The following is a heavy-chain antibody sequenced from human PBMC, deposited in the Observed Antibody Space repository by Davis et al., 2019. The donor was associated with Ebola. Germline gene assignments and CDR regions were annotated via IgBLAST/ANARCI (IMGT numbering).Heavy chain of an antibody. V-gene: IGHV4-59*08. D-gene: IGHD1-26*01. CDR3: ARHSGGSRNYFDY. J-gene: IGHJ4*02. CDR2: IYYSGST. Sequence: MPSETLSLTCTVSGGSIASYYWSWIRQPPGKGLEWIGYIYYSGSTNYNPSLKSRVTISVDTSKNQFSLKVDSVTAADTALYYCARHSGGSRNYFDYWGQGSLVTLSS. CDR1: GGSIASYY.